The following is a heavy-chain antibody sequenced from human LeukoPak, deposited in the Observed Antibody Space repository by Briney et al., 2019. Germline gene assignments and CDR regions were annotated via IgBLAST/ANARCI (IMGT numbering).Heavy chain of an antibody. D-gene: IGHD5-12*01. CDR2: ISYDGSNK. J-gene: IGHJ3*02. CDR1: GFTFSSYG. Sequence: PGGSLRLSCAASGFTFSSYGMHWVRQAPGKGLEWVAVISYDGSNKYYADSVKGRFTISRDNSKNTLYLQMNSLRAEDTAVYYCARDLSTRLRSDDAFDIWGQGTMVTVSS. CDR3: ARDLSTRLRSDDAFDI. V-gene: IGHV3-30*03.